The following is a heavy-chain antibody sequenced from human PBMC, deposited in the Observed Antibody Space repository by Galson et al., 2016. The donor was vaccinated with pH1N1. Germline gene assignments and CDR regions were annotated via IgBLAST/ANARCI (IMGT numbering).Heavy chain of an antibody. D-gene: IGHD3-10*01. J-gene: IGHJ4*02. CDR1: GGSFSRHA. CDR2: IIPVFGII. Sequence: SVKVSCKASGGSFSRHAINWVRQAPGQGLEWMGGIIPVFGIINYAQNFQGRVTLTSDTSTTIAYMDLSNLTSEDTAVYYCARWRSTLGVTGFDLWGQGTLVTVSS. V-gene: IGHV1-69*10. CDR3: ARWRSTLGVTGFDL.